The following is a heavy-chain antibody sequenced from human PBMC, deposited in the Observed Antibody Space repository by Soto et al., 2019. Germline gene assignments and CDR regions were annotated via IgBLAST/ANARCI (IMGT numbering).Heavy chain of an antibody. D-gene: IGHD4-17*01. CDR1: GGSISSGGYS. V-gene: IGHV4-30-2*01. CDR3: ARSTVTEDYFDY. Sequence: SETLSLTCAVSGGSISSGGYSWSWIRQPPGKGLEWIGYIYHSGSTYYNPSLKSRVTISVDRSKNQFSLKLSSVTAADTAVYYCARSTVTEDYFDYWGQGTLVTVS. CDR2: IYHSGST. J-gene: IGHJ4*02.